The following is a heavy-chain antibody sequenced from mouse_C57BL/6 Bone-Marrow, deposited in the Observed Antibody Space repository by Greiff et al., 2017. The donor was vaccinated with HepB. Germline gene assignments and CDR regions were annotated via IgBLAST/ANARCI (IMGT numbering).Heavy chain of an antibody. D-gene: IGHD1-1*01. V-gene: IGHV2-2*01. CDR2: IWSGGST. CDR3: AKNGEGSRVVAPFDY. Sequence: VQLQQSGPGLVQPSQCLSITCTASGFSLTSYGVHWVRQSPGKGLEWLGVIWSGGSTDYNAAFISRLSISKDNSKSQVFFKMNSLRADDTAIYYYAKNGEGSRVVAPFDYWGQGTTLTVSS. CDR1: GFSLTSYG. J-gene: IGHJ2*01.